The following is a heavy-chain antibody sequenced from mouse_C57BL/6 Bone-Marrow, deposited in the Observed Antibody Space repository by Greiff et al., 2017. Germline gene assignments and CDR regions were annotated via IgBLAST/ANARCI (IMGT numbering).Heavy chain of an antibody. CDR3: ARSTMITNFDY. J-gene: IGHJ2*01. Sequence: QVQLKESGAELVRPGASVKLSCKASGYTFTDYYINWVKQRPGQGLEWIARIYPGSGNTYYNEKFKGKATLTAEKSSSTAYMQLSSLTSEDSAVYFCARSTMITNFDYWGQGTTLTVSS. V-gene: IGHV1-76*01. CDR1: GYTFTDYY. D-gene: IGHD2-4*01. CDR2: IYPGSGNT.